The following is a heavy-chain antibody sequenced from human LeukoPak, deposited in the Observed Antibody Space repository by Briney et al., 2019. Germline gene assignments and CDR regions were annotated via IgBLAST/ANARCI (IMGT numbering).Heavy chain of an antibody. V-gene: IGHV4-31*03. D-gene: IGHD3-10*01. CDR2: IYYSGNT. CDR1: GDSVRSSGYY. Sequence: SQTLSLTCTVSGDSVRSSGYYWIWIRHHPGKGLEWIGYIYYSGNTDYNPSLKSRVTMSVDPSKIQFSLKLSSATAADTAVYYCARGLGYYGSGSYVADYWGQGTLVTVSS. J-gene: IGHJ4*02. CDR3: ARGLGYYGSGSYVADY.